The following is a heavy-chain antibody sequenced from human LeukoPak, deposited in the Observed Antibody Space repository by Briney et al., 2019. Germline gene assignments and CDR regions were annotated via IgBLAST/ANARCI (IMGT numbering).Heavy chain of an antibody. CDR1: GYSFSNNW. Sequence: GESLKISCKGSGYSFSNNWIGWVRQMAGKGLEWMGIIYPGDSDTRYSPSFQGQVTISADKSTSTAYLQWSSLKASDTAMYYCARLSVVVSPFDYWGQGTLVTVSS. D-gene: IGHD2-15*01. J-gene: IGHJ4*02. CDR2: IYPGDSDT. CDR3: ARLSVVVSPFDY. V-gene: IGHV5-51*01.